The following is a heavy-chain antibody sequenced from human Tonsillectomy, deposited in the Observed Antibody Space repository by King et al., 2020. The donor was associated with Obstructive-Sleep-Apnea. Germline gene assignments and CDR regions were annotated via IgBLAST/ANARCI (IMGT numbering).Heavy chain of an antibody. J-gene: IGHJ4*02. CDR1: GFTFSSYS. CDR2: ISSSSSTI. CDR3: ARDLDSSGYYYVFGLGY. V-gene: IGHV3-48*04. D-gene: IGHD3-22*01. Sequence: VQLVESGGGLVQPGGSLRLSCAASGFTFSSYSMNWVRQAPGKGLEWVSYISSSSSTIYYADSVKGRFTISRDNAKNSLYLQMNSLRAEDTAVYYCARDLDSSGYYYVFGLGYWGQGTLVTVSS.